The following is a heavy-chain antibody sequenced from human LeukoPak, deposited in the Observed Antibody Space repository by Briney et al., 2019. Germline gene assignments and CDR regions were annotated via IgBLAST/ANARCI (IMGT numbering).Heavy chain of an antibody. Sequence: SETLSLTCTVSGGSISSYYWSWIRQPPGKGLEWIGYIYYSGSTNYNPSLKSRVTISVDTSKNQFSLKLSSVTAADTAVYYCARGHSGYDYDFDYWGQGTLVTVSS. CDR1: GGSISSYY. CDR2: IYYSGST. J-gene: IGHJ4*02. CDR3: ARGHSGYDYDFDY. V-gene: IGHV4-59*01. D-gene: IGHD5-12*01.